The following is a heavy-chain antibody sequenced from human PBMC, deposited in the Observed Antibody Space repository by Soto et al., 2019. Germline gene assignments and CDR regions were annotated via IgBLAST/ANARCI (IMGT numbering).Heavy chain of an antibody. V-gene: IGHV4-30-4*01. CDR1: GGSVSTGDYY. CDR3: ARCPFVVADLWSFDY. D-gene: IGHD2-21*01. Sequence: QVQLQESGPGLVKPSQTLSLTCNVSGGSVSTGDYYWSCIRQPPGKGLEWIGYIYSIGSTYYNPYLKSRLTLSIDTSKNQFSLKLTSVTAADTAVYYCARCPFVVADLWSFDYWGRGPLVTASS. CDR2: IYSIGST. J-gene: IGHJ4*02.